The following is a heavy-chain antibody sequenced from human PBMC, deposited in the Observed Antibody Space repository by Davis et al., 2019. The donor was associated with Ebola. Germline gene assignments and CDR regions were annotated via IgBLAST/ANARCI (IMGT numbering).Heavy chain of an antibody. CDR2: ISWNSGSI. CDR1: GFRFDDYA. Sequence: SLKISCAASGFRFDDYAMHWVRQAPGKGLEWVSGISWNSGSIDYADSVKGRFTISRDSAKKSLYLQMNSLRPEDTAFYYCAKDSRLSGWFDYWGRGTLVTVSS. D-gene: IGHD6-19*01. V-gene: IGHV3-9*01. J-gene: IGHJ4*02. CDR3: AKDSRLSGWFDY.